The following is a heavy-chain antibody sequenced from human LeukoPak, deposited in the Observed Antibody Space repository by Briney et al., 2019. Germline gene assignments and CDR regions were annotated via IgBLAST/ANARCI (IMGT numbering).Heavy chain of an antibody. Sequence: TGGSLRLSCVASGFSFRTYWMHWVRQAPGKGLVWVSRINSDGSIINYADSVKGRFTISRDNAKNMLYLQMNSLRAEDTAVYYCAKDLYLTGYSFDYWGQGTLVTVSS. CDR3: AKDLYLTGYSFDY. V-gene: IGHV3-74*01. CDR2: INSDGSII. J-gene: IGHJ4*02. CDR1: GFSFRTYW. D-gene: IGHD3-9*01.